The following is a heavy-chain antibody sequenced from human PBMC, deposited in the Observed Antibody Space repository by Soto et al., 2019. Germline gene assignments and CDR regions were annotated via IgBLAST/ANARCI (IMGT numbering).Heavy chain of an antibody. CDR2: IGRGGDT. V-gene: IGHV3-13*01. Sequence: EVQLVESGGDLVQPGGSLRLSCAASGITFSNSDLHWVRQSTGKGLEWVSAIGRGGDTYYPDSVKGRFTISRDNAKDSLSLQMNSLGAGDTAVYYCARELGDHISRGWYFDLWGRGTLVTVSS. J-gene: IGHJ2*01. CDR3: ARELGDHISRGWYFDL. CDR1: GITFSNSD. D-gene: IGHD2-21*02.